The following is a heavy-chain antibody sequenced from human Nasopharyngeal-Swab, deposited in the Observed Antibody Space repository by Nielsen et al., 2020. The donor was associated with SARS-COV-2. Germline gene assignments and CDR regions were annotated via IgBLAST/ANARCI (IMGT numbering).Heavy chain of an antibody. D-gene: IGHD3-22*01. V-gene: IGHV4-34*01. CDR3: ARGLGQYYYDSSGYYFFDY. J-gene: IGHJ4*02. Sequence: GSLRLSCAVYGGSFSGYYWSWIRQPPGKGLEWIGEINHSGGTNYNPSLKSRVTISVDTSKNQFSLKLSSVTAADTAVYYCARGLGQYYYDSSGYYFFDYWGQGTLVTVSS. CDR2: INHSGGT. CDR1: GGSFSGYY.